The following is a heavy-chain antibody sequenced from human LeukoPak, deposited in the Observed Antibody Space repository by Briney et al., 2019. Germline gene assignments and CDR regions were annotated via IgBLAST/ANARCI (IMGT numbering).Heavy chain of an antibody. CDR1: GFTFSIYW. V-gene: IGHV3-7*01. J-gene: IGHJ4*02. D-gene: IGHD2-15*01. CDR2: IKEDGSEK. CDR3: ARWRGSWSFDS. Sequence: PGGSLRLSCAASGFTFSIYWMSWVRQAPGKGLEWAANIKEDGSEKHYVDSVKGRFTMSRDNAKNSLYLQMNSLRAEDTAVYYCARWRGSWSFDSWGQGTLVTVSS.